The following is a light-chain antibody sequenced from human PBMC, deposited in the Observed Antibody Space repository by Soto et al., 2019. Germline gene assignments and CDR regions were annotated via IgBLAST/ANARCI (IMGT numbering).Light chain of an antibody. J-gene: IGLJ3*02. V-gene: IGLV2-14*01. CDR3: TSFKTISTWV. CDR2: AIS. CDR1: TSDFGGYNY. Sequence: QSALTQPASVSGSPGQSVTISCTGTTSDFGGYNYVSWSQQHPVKAPILKIYAISNRPSVVYNRFSGSNSGNTASLTSSELQGEDADDYYCTSFKTISTWVFGGGTKLPVL.